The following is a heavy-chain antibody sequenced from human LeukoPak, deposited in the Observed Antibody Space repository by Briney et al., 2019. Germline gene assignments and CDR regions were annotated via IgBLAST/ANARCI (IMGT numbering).Heavy chain of an antibody. D-gene: IGHD3-10*01. CDR1: GGSISSSSYY. CDR2: IYYSGST. V-gene: IGHV4-39*01. J-gene: IGHJ5*02. CDR3: ARHPSRYYGSGSYFNP. Sequence: SETLSLTCTASGGSISSSSYYWGWIRQPPGKGLEWIGSIYYSGSTYYNPSLKSRVTISVDTSKNQFSLKLSSVTAADTAVYYCARHPSRYYGSGSYFNPWGQGTLVTVSS.